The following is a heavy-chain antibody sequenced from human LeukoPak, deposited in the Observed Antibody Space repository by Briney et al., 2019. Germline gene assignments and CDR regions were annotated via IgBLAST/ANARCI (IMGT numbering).Heavy chain of an antibody. Sequence: GGSLRLSCAASGFTFSSYAMSWVRQAPGKGLEWVSAISGSGGSTYYADSVKGRFTISRDNSKNTLYLQVNSLRAEDTAVYYCARFSGSSAYTNVDYWGQGTLVTVSS. CDR2: ISGSGGST. D-gene: IGHD1-26*01. J-gene: IGHJ4*02. V-gene: IGHV3-23*01. CDR3: ARFSGSSAYTNVDY. CDR1: GFTFSSYA.